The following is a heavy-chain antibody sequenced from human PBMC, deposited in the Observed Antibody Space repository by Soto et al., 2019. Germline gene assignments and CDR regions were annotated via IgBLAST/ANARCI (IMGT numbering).Heavy chain of an antibody. CDR2: FDPEDGDT. J-gene: IGHJ6*02. CDR3: ATSGYQGSGMDV. CDR1: GYTLTELS. Sequence: ASMKVSCKVSGYTLTELSMHWVRQAPGKGLEWMGGFDPEDGDTIYAQKFQGRVTMTEDTSTDTAYMELSSLRSEDTAVYYCATSGYQGSGMDVWGQGTMVTVSS. V-gene: IGHV1-24*01. D-gene: IGHD3-10*01.